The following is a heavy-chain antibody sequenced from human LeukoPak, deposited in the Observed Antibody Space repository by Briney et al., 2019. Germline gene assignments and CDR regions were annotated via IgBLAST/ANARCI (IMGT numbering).Heavy chain of an antibody. CDR2: IIPIFGTA. CDR1: RGTFSSYS. Sequence: SVKVSCQASRGTFSSYSISGVRQAPGKGGEWMGGIIPIFGTANYAQTLQGRVTITTDESTSTAYMKLSSLRSEDTAVYYCARDNYAGANWFDPWGQGTLVTVSS. CDR3: ARDNYAGANWFDP. V-gene: IGHV1-69*05. D-gene: IGHD1-7*01. J-gene: IGHJ5*02.